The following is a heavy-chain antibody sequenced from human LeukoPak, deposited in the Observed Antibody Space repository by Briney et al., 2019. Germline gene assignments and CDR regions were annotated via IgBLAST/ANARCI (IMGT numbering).Heavy chain of an antibody. J-gene: IGHJ6*02. D-gene: IGHD3-22*01. Sequence: SVKVSCKASGGTFSSYAISWVRQAPGQGLEWMGRIIPILGIANYAQKFQGRVTITVDKSTSTAYMELSSLRSEDTAVYYCARLLVFRYCYDSSGYPDRDYYYYGMDVWGQGTTVTVSS. CDR2: IIPILGIA. V-gene: IGHV1-69*04. CDR1: GGTFSSYA. CDR3: ARLLVFRYCYDSSGYPDRDYYYYGMDV.